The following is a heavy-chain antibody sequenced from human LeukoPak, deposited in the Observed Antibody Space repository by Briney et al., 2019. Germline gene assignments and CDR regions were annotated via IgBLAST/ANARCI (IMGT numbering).Heavy chain of an antibody. J-gene: IGHJ4*02. CDR1: GYTFTGYY. CDR2: INPNSGGT. Sequence: GASVKVSCKASGYTFTGYYMHWVRQAPGQGLEWMGWINPNSGGTNYAQKFQGRVTMTRDTSISTAYMELSRLRSDDTAVYYCAREGAFRLQKGITGTTEVDYWGQGTLVTVSS. D-gene: IGHD1-7*01. V-gene: IGHV1-2*02. CDR3: AREGAFRLQKGITGTTEVDY.